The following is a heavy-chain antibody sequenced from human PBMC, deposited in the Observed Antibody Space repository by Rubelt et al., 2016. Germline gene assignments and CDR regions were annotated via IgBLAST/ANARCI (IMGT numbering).Heavy chain of an antibody. D-gene: IGHD4-23*01. CDR2: IYYSGNT. CDR3: ARSTVVTLYNWFDP. J-gene: IGHJ5*02. V-gene: IGHV4-39*07. Sequence: QVQLQESGPGLVKPSETLSLTCTVSGDSINSSSYHWVWVRQPPGKGLEWLGSIYYSGNTYYNPSLQSRVTISVDTSKNQFDLDLNSVTAAETAVYYCARSTVVTLYNWFDPWGQGTLVTVSS. CDR1: GDSINSSSYH.